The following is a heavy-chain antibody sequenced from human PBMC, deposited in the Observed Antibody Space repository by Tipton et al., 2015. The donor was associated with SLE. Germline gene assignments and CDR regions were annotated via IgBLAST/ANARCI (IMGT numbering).Heavy chain of an antibody. D-gene: IGHD3-22*01. J-gene: IGHJ4*02. CDR2: IDWNGDST. Sequence: GSLRLSCAASGFSFDDFGMSWVRQAPGKGLEWVSGIDWNGDSTGYADSVKGRFTISRDNVKNSLYLQLNSLRAEDTALYYCARDTNYYDSSGYYTLFDYWGQGTLVTVSS. CDR3: ARDTNYYDSSGYYTLFDY. V-gene: IGHV3-20*04. CDR1: GFSFDDFG.